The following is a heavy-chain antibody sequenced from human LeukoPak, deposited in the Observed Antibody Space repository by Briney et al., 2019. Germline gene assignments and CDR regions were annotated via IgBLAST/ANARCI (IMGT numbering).Heavy chain of an antibody. D-gene: IGHD2-15*01. Sequence: GSLRLSCAASGFTFSNAWMSWARQAPGKGLEWVGRFKSKTDGGTTDYAAPVKGRFTISRDDSKNTLYLQMNSLKTEDAAVYYCTTEGGWSFYFDYWGQGTLVTVSS. CDR3: TTEGGWSFYFDY. CDR2: FKSKTDGGTT. V-gene: IGHV3-15*01. CDR1: GFTFSNAW. J-gene: IGHJ4*02.